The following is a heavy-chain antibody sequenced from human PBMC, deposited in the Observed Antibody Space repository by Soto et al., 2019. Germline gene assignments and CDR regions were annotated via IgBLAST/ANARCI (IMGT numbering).Heavy chain of an antibody. Sequence: ASVKVSCKASGFNFAGYFLHWVRQAPGQGLEWMGWINPNSGATKDAQKFQGRVTMTWDTSISSAYIELVSLRFDDAAVYYCAREVWGSSQYFDNWGQGTRVTVSS. D-gene: IGHD3-16*01. CDR2: INPNSGAT. J-gene: IGHJ4*02. CDR1: GFNFAGYF. CDR3: AREVWGSSQYFDN. V-gene: IGHV1-2*02.